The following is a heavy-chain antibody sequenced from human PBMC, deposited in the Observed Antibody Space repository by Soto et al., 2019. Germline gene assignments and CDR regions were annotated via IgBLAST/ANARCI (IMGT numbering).Heavy chain of an antibody. J-gene: IGHJ4*02. CDR3: ARDRYSSGWYDLDY. CDR1: GFTFSSYG. Sequence: QVQLVESGGGVVQPGRSLRLSCAASGFTFSSYGMHWVRQAPGKGLGWVEVIWYDGSNKYYADSVKGRFTISRDNSENTLYLQMNSLRAEDTAVYYCARDRYSSGWYDLDYWGQGTLVTVSS. D-gene: IGHD6-19*01. CDR2: IWYDGSNK. V-gene: IGHV3-33*01.